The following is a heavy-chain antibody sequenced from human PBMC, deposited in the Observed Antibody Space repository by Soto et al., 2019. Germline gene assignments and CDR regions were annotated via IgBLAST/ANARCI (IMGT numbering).Heavy chain of an antibody. CDR3: ARAPPSTMTRPEYFQH. Sequence: QVQLQESGPGLVKPSQTLSLTCTVSGGSISSGDYYWSWIRQPPGTGLEWIGYMYNSGSTDYNPSLKSRVTRSVDTSKNQLSLKLSSVTAADTAVYYCARAPPSTMTRPEYFQHWGQGTLVTVSS. J-gene: IGHJ1*01. D-gene: IGHD4-17*01. V-gene: IGHV4-30-4*01. CDR1: GGSISSGDYY. CDR2: MYNSGST.